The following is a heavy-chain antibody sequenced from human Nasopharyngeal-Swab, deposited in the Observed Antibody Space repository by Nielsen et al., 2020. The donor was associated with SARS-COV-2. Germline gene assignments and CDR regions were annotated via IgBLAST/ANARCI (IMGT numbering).Heavy chain of an antibody. CDR1: GGTFSSYA. CDR3: ARDPGVGSDCTNGVCYTIFDY. D-gene: IGHD2-8*01. Sequence: SVKVSCKASGGTFSSYAISWVRKAPGQGLEWMGGIIPIFGTANYAQKFQGRVTITADESTSTAYMELSSLRSEDTAVYYCARDPGVGSDCTNGVCYTIFDYWGQGTLVTVSS. J-gene: IGHJ4*02. CDR2: IIPIFGTA. V-gene: IGHV1-69*13.